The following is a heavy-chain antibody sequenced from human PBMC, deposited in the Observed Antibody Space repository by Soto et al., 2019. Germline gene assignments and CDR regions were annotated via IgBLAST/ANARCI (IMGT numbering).Heavy chain of an antibody. J-gene: IGHJ4*02. Sequence: PSETLSLTCTVSGGSINSGGYYWSWIRQHPGKGLEWVGYIYYSGTTYYNPSLQSRLTISRDTPKNQFSLKLTSVTAADTAVYYCARRITTAGLFDYWGQGTLVTVSS. V-gene: IGHV4-31*03. CDR1: GGSINSGGYY. CDR2: IYYSGTT. D-gene: IGHD6-13*01. CDR3: ARRITTAGLFDY.